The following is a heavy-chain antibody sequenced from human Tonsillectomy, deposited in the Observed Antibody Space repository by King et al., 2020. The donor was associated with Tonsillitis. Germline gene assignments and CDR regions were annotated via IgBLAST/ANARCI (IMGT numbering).Heavy chain of an antibody. V-gene: IGHV4-34*01. CDR1: GGSFSGCY. CDR3: ARLNIAVAGKRRNYYYMDV. J-gene: IGHJ6*03. Sequence: QVQLQQWGAGLLKPSETLSLTCAVYGGSFSGCYWTWIRQPPGKGLEWICEINHSGSTNYNPSLKSRVTISVDTSTNQFSLRLSSVTAADTALYYCARLNIAVAGKRRNYYYMDVWGKGTTVTVSS. D-gene: IGHD6-19*01. CDR2: INHSGST.